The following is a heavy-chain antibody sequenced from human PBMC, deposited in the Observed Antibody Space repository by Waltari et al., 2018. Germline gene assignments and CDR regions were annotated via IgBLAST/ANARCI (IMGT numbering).Heavy chain of an antibody. J-gene: IGHJ4*02. CDR2: ISGDVGST. D-gene: IGHD5-12*01. CDR3: AREGGGFDYTPDY. Sequence: EVQLEESGGGLVQPGGSRRLSCEASGFDFTKHYMHWVRQGPGKGLVGGSRISGDVGSTSYADSVKGRLTISRDNSKNTLYLQMNSFRAEDTGIYYCAREGGGFDYTPDYWGQGTLVTVSS. V-gene: IGHV3-74*01. CDR1: GFDFTKHY.